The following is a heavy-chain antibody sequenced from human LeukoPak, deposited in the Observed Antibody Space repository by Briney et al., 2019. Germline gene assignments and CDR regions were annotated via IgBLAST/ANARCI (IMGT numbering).Heavy chain of an antibody. CDR2: ISSSGSTI. V-gene: IGHV3-48*03. Sequence: PGGSLRLSCAASGFTFSSYEMNWVRQAPGKGLEWVSYISSSGSTIYYADSVKGRFTISRDNAKNSLYLQMNSLRAEDTAVYYCARVPLEWLFWVDYWGQGTLVTVSS. J-gene: IGHJ4*02. CDR1: GFTFSSYE. D-gene: IGHD3-3*01. CDR3: ARVPLEWLFWVDY.